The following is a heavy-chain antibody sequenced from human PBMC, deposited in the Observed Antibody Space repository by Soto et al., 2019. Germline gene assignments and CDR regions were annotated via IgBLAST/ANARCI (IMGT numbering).Heavy chain of an antibody. J-gene: IGHJ4*02. CDR3: ARNYCGGDCDTYYFDY. Sequence: ASVKVSCKASGYTFTGYYMHWVRQAPGQGLEWMGWINPNSGGTNYAQKFQGWVTMTRDTSISTAYMELSRLRSDDTAVYYCARNYCGGDCDTYYFDYWGQGTLVTVSS. CDR2: INPNSGGT. V-gene: IGHV1-2*04. D-gene: IGHD2-21*02. CDR1: GYTFTGYY.